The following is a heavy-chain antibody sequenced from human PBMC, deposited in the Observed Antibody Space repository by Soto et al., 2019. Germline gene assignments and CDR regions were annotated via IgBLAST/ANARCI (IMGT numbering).Heavy chain of an antibody. CDR1: GGTFSSYT. D-gene: IGHD3-22*01. J-gene: IGHJ5*02. CDR3: ARGPMIVVVPWFDP. Sequence: QVQLVQSGAEVKKPGSSVKVSCQASGGTFSSYTISWVRQAPGQGLEWMGRIIPILGIANYAQKFQGRVTITADKSTSTAYMELSSLRSEDTAVYYCARGPMIVVVPWFDPWGQGTLVTVSS. V-gene: IGHV1-69*02. CDR2: IIPILGIA.